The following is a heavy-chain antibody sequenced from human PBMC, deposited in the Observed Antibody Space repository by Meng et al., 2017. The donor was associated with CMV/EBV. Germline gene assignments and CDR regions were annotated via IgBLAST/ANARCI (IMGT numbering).Heavy chain of an antibody. CDR3: AGGPYYDFWSGYEGGMDV. J-gene: IGHJ6*02. Sequence: SVKVSCKASARTFSSYAISWVRQAPGQGLEWMGGIIPIFGTANYAQKFQGRVTITTDESTSTAYMELSSLRSEDTAVYYCAGGPYYDFWSGYEGGMDVWGQGTTVTVSS. D-gene: IGHD3-3*01. V-gene: IGHV1-69*05. CDR2: IIPIFGTA. CDR1: ARTFSSYA.